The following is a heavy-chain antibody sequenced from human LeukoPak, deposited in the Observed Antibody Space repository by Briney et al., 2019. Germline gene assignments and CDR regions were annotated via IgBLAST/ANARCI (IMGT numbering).Heavy chain of an antibody. J-gene: IGHJ4*02. CDR1: GFSFSSYA. CDR3: AKGGAYDLLTGSDFDH. CDR2: ISGSGGSS. Sequence: PGGSLRLSCAASGFSFSSYAMSWVRRAPGKGLEWVSSISGSGGSSAYADSVKGRFTISRDSSKNTLYLQMNSLRAEDTAVHYCAKGGAYDLLTGSDFDHWGQGTLVTVSS. D-gene: IGHD3-9*01. V-gene: IGHV3-23*01.